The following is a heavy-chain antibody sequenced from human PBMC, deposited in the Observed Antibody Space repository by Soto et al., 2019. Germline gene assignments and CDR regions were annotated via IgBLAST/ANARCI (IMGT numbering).Heavy chain of an antibody. D-gene: IGHD4-17*01. V-gene: IGHV3-30-3*01. CDR3: ARASTVTTNWFDP. CDR1: GFTFSSYA. CDR2: ISYDGSNK. J-gene: IGHJ5*02. Sequence: QVQLVESGGGVVQPGRSLRLSCAASGFTFSSYAMHWVRQAPGKGLEWVAVISYDGSNKYYADSVKGRFTISRDNSKNTLYLQMNSLRAEDTAVYYCARASTVTTNWFDPWGQGTLVTVSS.